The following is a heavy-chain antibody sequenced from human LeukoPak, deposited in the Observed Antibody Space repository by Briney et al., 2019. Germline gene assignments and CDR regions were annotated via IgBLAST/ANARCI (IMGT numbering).Heavy chain of an antibody. Sequence: SQTLSLTCTVSGGSISSGGYYWTWIRQYPGKGLEWIGYIYYSGTTYYNPSLQSRVTISGDTYKNRFSLKLSSVTAADTAVYYCARTAGWSYGFDYWGQGTLVTVSS. J-gene: IGHJ4*02. V-gene: IGHV4-31*03. D-gene: IGHD3-16*01. CDR2: IYYSGTT. CDR3: ARTAGWSYGFDY. CDR1: GGSISSGGYY.